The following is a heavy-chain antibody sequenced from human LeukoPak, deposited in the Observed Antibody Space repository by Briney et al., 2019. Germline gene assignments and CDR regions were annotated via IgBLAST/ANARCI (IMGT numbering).Heavy chain of an antibody. CDR2: INHSGST. CDR3: ARASPLSSQDAFDI. CDR1: GGSFSGYY. Sequence: SETLSLTCAVYGGSFSGYYWSWIRQPPGKGLEGIGGINHSGSTNYNPSLKSRVTISVDTSKNQFSLKLSSVTAADTAVYYCARASPLSSQDAFDIWGQGTLVTVS. J-gene: IGHJ3*02. V-gene: IGHV4-34*01. D-gene: IGHD6-6*01.